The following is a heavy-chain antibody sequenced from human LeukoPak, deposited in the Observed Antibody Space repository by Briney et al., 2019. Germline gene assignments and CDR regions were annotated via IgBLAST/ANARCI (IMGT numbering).Heavy chain of an antibody. Sequence: RGSLRLSCAASGFTFSSYAVSWVPQAPGKGLEWVSAFSGRGGSTYYADSVKGRFTISRDNSKNTLYLQINGLRAEYKGVNYCAKDALAGPGWGQGTLVTVSS. J-gene: IGHJ4*02. V-gene: IGHV3-23*01. CDR2: FSGRGGST. CDR3: AKDALAGPG. D-gene: IGHD6-19*01. CDR1: GFTFSSYA.